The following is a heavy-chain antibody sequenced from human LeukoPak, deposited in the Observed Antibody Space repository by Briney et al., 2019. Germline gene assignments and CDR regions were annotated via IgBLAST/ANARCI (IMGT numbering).Heavy chain of an antibody. Sequence: GGSLRLSCAASGFTFSSYAMHWVRQAPGKGLEWVAVISYDGSNKYYADPVKGRFTISRDNSKNTLYLQMNSLRAEDTAVYYCARDDDSSGYYLFDYWGQGTLVTVSS. D-gene: IGHD3-22*01. CDR3: ARDDDSSGYYLFDY. V-gene: IGHV3-30*04. CDR1: GFTFSSYA. J-gene: IGHJ4*02. CDR2: ISYDGSNK.